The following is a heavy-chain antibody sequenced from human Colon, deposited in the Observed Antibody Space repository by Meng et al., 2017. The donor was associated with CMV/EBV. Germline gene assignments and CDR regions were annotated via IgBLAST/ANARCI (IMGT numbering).Heavy chain of an antibody. J-gene: IGHJ5*02. CDR1: GMTLSSYW. Sequence: GESLKISCAASGMTLSSYWMTWVRQAPGKGLEWVANIKQDGSETSYVDSVKGRFTISRDNAKNSLYLQMNNLRAEDTAVYYCVRENGPDASRGNRFDPWGQGTLVTVSS. CDR3: VRENGPDASRGNRFDP. V-gene: IGHV3-7*01. D-gene: IGHD1-14*01. CDR2: IKQDGSET.